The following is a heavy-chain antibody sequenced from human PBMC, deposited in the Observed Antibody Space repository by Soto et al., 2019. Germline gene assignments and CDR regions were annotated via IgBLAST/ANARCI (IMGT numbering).Heavy chain of an antibody. CDR3: AKDSVGESGWYFDY. V-gene: IGHV3-23*01. CDR2: ISGSGGST. J-gene: IGHJ4*02. Sequence: PGGSLRLSCAASGFTFSSYAMSWVRQAPGKGLEWVSAISGSGGSTYYADSVKGRFTISRDNSKNTLYLQMNSLRAEDTSVYYCAKDSVGESGWYFDYWGQGTLVTVSS. D-gene: IGHD6-19*01. CDR1: GFTFSSYA.